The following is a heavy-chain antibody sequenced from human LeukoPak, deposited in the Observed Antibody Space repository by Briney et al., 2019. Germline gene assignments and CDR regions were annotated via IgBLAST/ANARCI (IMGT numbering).Heavy chain of an antibody. CDR1: GYSFTSYW. D-gene: IGHD3-16*01. J-gene: IGHJ4*02. Sequence: GESLKISCKGSGYSFTSYWIGWVRQMPGKGLEWMGIIYPGDFDIRYSPSFQGQVTISADKSISTAYLQWSSLKASDTAMYYCARHTNNYVYDYWGQGTLVTVSS. CDR2: IYPGDFDI. V-gene: IGHV5-51*01. CDR3: ARHTNNYVYDY.